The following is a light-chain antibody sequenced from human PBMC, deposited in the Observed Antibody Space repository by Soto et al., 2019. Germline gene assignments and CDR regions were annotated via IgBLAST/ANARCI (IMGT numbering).Light chain of an antibody. Sequence: AIRMTQSPSSLSASTGDRVTITCRASQGISSYLAWYQQKPGKAPKLLIYAASTLQSGVPSRFSGSGSGTAFTLTISCLQSEDFATHHCQQYYSYPFTFGPGTKVDIK. J-gene: IGKJ3*01. V-gene: IGKV1-8*01. CDR1: QGISSY. CDR3: QQYYSYPFT. CDR2: AAS.